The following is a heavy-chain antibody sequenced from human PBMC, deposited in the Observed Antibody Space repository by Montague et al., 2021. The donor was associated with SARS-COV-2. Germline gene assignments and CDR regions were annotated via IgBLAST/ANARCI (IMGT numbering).Heavy chain of an antibody. CDR2: IYYSGST. D-gene: IGHD3-10*01. CDR3: ARDHGQWFGELWGHGLDV. Sequence: TLSLNCSVSSGSISTGHHWSWIRQHPMKGLEWIGYIYYSGSTYYYPSFKGRVTISIDTAKNQFSLELTSITAADTAVYYCARDHGQWFGELWGHGLDVWGQGTTVIVSS. J-gene: IGHJ6*02. V-gene: IGHV4-31*03. CDR1: SGSISTGHH.